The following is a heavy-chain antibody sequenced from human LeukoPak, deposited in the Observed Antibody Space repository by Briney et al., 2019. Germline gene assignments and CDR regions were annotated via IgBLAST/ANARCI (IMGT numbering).Heavy chain of an antibody. J-gene: IGHJ5*02. V-gene: IGHV3-64*01. D-gene: IGHD1-26*01. CDR1: GFSFDKFG. CDR2: VSADESGK. Sequence: GGSLRLSCVASGFSFDKFGLHWVRQAPGKGLEYVSSVSADESGKYYTKSVRGRFSISRDNSKNTMYLQLGNLRPDDMGIYYCASLDRSEIPWGPGTLVTVSS. CDR3: ASLDRSEIP.